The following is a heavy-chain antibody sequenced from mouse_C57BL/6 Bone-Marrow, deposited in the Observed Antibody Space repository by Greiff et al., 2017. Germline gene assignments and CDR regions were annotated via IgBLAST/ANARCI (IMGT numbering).Heavy chain of an antibody. CDR3: ARGDGTGAY. D-gene: IGHD2-3*01. V-gene: IGHV3-6*01. Sequence: EVQRVESGPGLVKPSQSLSLTCSVTGYSITSGYYWNWIRQFPGNKLEWMGYISYDGSNNYNPSLKNRISITRDTSKNQFFLKLNSVTTEDTATYYCARGDGTGAYWGQGTLVTVSA. J-gene: IGHJ3*01. CDR2: ISYDGSN. CDR1: GYSITSGYY.